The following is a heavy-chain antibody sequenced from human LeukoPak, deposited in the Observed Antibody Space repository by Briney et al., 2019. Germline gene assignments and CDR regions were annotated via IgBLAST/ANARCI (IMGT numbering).Heavy chain of an antibody. V-gene: IGHV3-64*01. CDR2: ISSNGGST. CDR3: ARDNYYYYMDV. J-gene: IGHJ6*03. CDR1: GFTFSSYA. Sequence: PGRSLRLSCAASGFTFSSYAMHWARQAPGKGLEYVSAISSNGGSTYYANSVKGRFTISRDNSKNTLYLQMNSLRAEDTAVYYCARDNYYYYMDVWGKGTTVTISS.